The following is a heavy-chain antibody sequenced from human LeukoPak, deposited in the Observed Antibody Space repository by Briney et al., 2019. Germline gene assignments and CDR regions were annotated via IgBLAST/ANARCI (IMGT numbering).Heavy chain of an antibody. Sequence: SETLSLTCTVSGGSISSYYWTWIRQPPGKGLEWIGDIYITGSTNYNPYLKRRVTMSVDTSKNQFSLRLSSVTAADTAVYYCARVRIGETSYDASDVWGLGAMVTVSS. D-gene: IGHD1-26*01. CDR1: GGSISSYY. V-gene: IGHV4-59*13. CDR3: ARVRIGETSYDASDV. J-gene: IGHJ3*01. CDR2: IYITGST.